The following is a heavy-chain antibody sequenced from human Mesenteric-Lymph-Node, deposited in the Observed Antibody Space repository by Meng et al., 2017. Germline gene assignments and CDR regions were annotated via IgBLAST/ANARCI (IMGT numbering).Heavy chain of an antibody. CDR2: IYSTGST. CDR3: ARDYYDRSGYYHHDAFDI. D-gene: IGHD3-22*01. CDR1: GGSISSYY. J-gene: IGHJ3*02. V-gene: IGHV4-59*01. Sequence: SETLSLTCTVSGGSISSYYWTWIRQPPGKRLEWIGNIYSTGSTNYSPSLESRVTISLDTSKTQFSLNLNSVTAADTAVYYCARDYYDRSGYYHHDAFDIWGQGTMVTVSS.